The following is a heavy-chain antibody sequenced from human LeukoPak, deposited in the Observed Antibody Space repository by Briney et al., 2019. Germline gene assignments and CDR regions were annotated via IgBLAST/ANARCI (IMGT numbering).Heavy chain of an antibody. V-gene: IGHV3-30*18. D-gene: IGHD6-13*01. CDR2: ISYDGSDK. CDR3: AKVDYSSNWHQYGQYYFDY. Sequence: GGSLRLSCAASGFTFSSYGMHWVRQAPGKGLEWVAVISYDGSDKYYADSVKGRFTISRDNSQNTLYLQMNGLRAEDTAVYYCAKVDYSSNWHQYGQYYFDYWGQGTLVTVSS. J-gene: IGHJ4*02. CDR1: GFTFSSYG.